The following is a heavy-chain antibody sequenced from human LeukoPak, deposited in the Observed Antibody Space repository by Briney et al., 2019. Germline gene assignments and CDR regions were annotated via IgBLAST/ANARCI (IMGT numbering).Heavy chain of an antibody. CDR3: ARHRGVATIRGEFDY. Sequence: SETLSLTCTVPASSVSSCSCYWGWVRQPPGKGLEWIGSIYYTGSTYYNPSLKSRVTISVDTSKNQFSLKLSSVTAADTAVYYCARHRGVATIRGEFDYWGQGTLVTVSS. V-gene: IGHV4-39*01. D-gene: IGHD5-12*01. CDR2: IYYTGST. CDR1: ASSVSSCSCY. J-gene: IGHJ4*02.